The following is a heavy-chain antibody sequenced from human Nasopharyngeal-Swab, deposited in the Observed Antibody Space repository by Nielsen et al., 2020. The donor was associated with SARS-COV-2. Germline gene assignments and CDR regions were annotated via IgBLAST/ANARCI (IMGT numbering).Heavy chain of an antibody. J-gene: IGHJ4*02. V-gene: IGHV4-34*01. CDR3: AGYCSSTSCYGSYYFDY. Sequence: RQAPGKGLEWIGEINHSGSTNYNPSLKSRVTISVDTFKNQFSLKLSSVTAADTAVYYCAGYCSSTSCYGSYYFDYWGQGTRVTVSS. CDR2: INHSGST. D-gene: IGHD2-2*01.